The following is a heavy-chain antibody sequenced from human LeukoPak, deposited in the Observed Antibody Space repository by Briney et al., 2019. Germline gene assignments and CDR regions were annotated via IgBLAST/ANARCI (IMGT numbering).Heavy chain of an antibody. Sequence: ASVKVSCKASGYTFIGYYMYWVRQAPGQGLEWMGRINPNSGGTNHAQKFQGRVTMTRDTSISTAYMERSRLRSDDTAVYYCARGFKKAYYYDSSGYPIAEYFQHWGQGTLVTVSS. CDR2: INPNSGGT. CDR1: GYTFIGYY. V-gene: IGHV1-2*06. J-gene: IGHJ1*01. D-gene: IGHD3-22*01. CDR3: ARGFKKAYYYDSSGYPIAEYFQH.